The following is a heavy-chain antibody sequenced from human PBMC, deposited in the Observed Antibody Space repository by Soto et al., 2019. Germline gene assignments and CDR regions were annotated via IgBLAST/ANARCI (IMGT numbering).Heavy chain of an antibody. V-gene: IGHV3-23*01. CDR2: ISGSGGST. Sequence: GGSLRLSCAASGFTFSSYAMSWVRQAPGKGLEWVSAISGSGGSTYYADSVKGRFTISRDNSKNTLYLQMNSRRAEDTAVYYCAKDAGRTYYDFWSGPYYFDYWGQGTLVTVSS. CDR3: AKDAGRTYYDFWSGPYYFDY. D-gene: IGHD3-3*01. CDR1: GFTFSSYA. J-gene: IGHJ4*02.